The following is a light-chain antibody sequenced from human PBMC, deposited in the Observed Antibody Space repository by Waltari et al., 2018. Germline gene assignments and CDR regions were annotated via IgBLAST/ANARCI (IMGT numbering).Light chain of an antibody. V-gene: IGLV3-21*02. CDR1: NIDSYS. CDR3: QVWDSNIDHGV. Sequence: VLTQPPSLSVAPGQTAKITCGRNNIDSYSVHWYRQKPGQAPVVVLYDNSDRPQGIPERFPGSNSGNTATLTISRVEAGDEADYYCQVWDSNIDHGVFGGGTKLTVL. CDR2: DNS. J-gene: IGLJ3*02.